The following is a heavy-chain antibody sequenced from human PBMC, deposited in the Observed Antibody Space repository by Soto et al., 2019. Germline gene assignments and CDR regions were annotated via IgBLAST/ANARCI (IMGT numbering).Heavy chain of an antibody. Sequence: GGSLRLSCAASGFTFGGSSMHWVRHVPGRGLVWVSRIYGDEASTYYADSVKGRFTISRDNSKNTLYLQMNSLRAEDTAVYYCAKETISDPGPFDYWGQGTLVTVSS. V-gene: IGHV3-74*01. CDR2: IYGDEAST. J-gene: IGHJ4*02. CDR1: GFTFGGSS. D-gene: IGHD3-10*01. CDR3: AKETISDPGPFDY.